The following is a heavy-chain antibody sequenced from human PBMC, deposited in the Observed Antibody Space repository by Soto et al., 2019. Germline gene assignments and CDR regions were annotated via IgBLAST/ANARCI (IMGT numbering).Heavy chain of an antibody. CDR2: IVVGSGNT. J-gene: IGHJ6*02. V-gene: IGHV1-58*01. Sequence: GASVKVSCKASGFTFTSSAVQWVRQARGQRLEWIGWIVVGSGNTNYAQKFQERVTITRDMSTSTAYMELSSLRSEDTAVYYCARDRGTVNVESDYYYYYGMDVWGQGTTVTVSS. CDR1: GFTFTSSA. D-gene: IGHD3-10*01. CDR3: ARDRGTVNVESDYYYYYGMDV.